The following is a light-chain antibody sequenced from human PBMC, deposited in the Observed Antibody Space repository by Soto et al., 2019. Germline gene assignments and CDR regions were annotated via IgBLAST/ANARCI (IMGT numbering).Light chain of an antibody. V-gene: IGLV2-14*01. CDR1: SSDVGYYNY. Sequence: LTQPPSASGSPGQSVTISCTGTSSDVGYYNYVSWYQQHPGKAPKLMIYDVSNRPSGVSDRFSGSKSGNTASLTISGLQAEDEADYYCSSYTSSSTRVFGTGTKVTVL. CDR2: DVS. J-gene: IGLJ1*01. CDR3: SSYTSSSTRV.